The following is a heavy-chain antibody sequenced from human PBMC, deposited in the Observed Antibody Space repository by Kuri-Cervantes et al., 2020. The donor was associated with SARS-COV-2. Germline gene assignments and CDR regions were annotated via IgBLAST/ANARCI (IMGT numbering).Heavy chain of an antibody. V-gene: IGHV3-30*18. CDR1: GFAFSNYG. J-gene: IGHJ4*02. CDR3: AKDSRNWGVLDY. D-gene: IGHD7-27*01. CDR2: ISYDGSNK. Sequence: GESLKISCAASGFAFSNYGMHWVRQAPGKGLEWVAVISYDGSNKYYADSVKGRFTISRDNSKNTLYLQMNSLRAEDTSVYYCAKDSRNWGVLDYWGQGTLVTVSS.